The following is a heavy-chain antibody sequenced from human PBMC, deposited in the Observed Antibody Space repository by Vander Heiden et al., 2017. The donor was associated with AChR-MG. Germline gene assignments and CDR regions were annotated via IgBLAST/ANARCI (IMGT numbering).Heavy chain of an antibody. V-gene: IGHV3-23*01. CDR2: ISGSGGST. D-gene: IGHD3-22*01. CDR1: GFTFSSYA. J-gene: IGHJ4*02. Sequence: EVQLLESGGGLVQPGGSLRLSCAASGFTFSSYAMNWVRQAQGKGLEWVSAISGSGGSTYYADSVKGRFTISRDNSKNTLYLQMNSLRAEDTAVYYCAKVQAPYDSDGYWGQGTLVTVSS. CDR3: AKVQAPYDSDGY.